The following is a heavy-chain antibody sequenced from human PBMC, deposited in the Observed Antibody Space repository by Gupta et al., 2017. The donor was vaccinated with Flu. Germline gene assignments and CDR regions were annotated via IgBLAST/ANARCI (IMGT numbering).Heavy chain of an antibody. CDR2: IWYDGSNK. CDR3: ARDMVYYDSSGYFRWFDP. V-gene: IGHV3-33*01. CDR1: GFTFSSYG. J-gene: IGHJ5*02. Sequence: QVQLVESGGGVVQPGRSLRLSCAASGFTFSSYGMHWVRQAPGKGLEWVAVIWYDGSNKYYADSVKGRFTISRDNSKNTLYLQMNSLRAEDTAVYYCARDMVYYDSSGYFRWFDPWGQGTLVTVSS. D-gene: IGHD3-22*01.